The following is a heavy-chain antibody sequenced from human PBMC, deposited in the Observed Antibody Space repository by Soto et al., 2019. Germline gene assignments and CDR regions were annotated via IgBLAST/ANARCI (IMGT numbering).Heavy chain of an antibody. Sequence: QVQLVQSGAEVKKPGASVKVSCKASGYTFTSYGISWVRQAPGQGLEWMGWISAYNGNTNYAQKRQGRVTMTTDTSTSTAYMELRSLRSDDTAVYYCARVDSYYDFWSGYFNYYYGMDVWGQGTTVTVSS. CDR3: ARVDSYYDFWSGYFNYYYGMDV. CDR2: ISAYNGNT. V-gene: IGHV1-18*01. CDR1: GYTFTSYG. J-gene: IGHJ6*02. D-gene: IGHD3-3*01.